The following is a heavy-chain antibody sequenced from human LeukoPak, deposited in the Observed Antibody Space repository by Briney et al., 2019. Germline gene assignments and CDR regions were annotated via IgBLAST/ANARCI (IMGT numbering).Heavy chain of an antibody. J-gene: IGHJ6*02. CDR3: ARDLSWVPGVLYGLDV. CDR1: GFTFSNYG. V-gene: IGHV3-23*01. CDR2: ISGSGDSA. Sequence: PGGSLRLSCAASGFTFSNYGMSWVRQAPGKGLEWVSGISGSGDSAYYANSVKGRFTISRDNSKNTLDLQMNSLRAEDTAVYYCARDLSWVPGVLYGLDVWGQGTTVTVSS. D-gene: IGHD2-2*01.